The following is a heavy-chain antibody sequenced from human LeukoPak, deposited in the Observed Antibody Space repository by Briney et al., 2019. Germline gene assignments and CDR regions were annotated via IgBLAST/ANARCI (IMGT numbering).Heavy chain of an antibody. CDR3: GGGHSSSSPPDY. J-gene: IGHJ4*02. D-gene: IGHD6-13*01. CDR2: IIPIFGTA. V-gene: IGHV1-69*13. Sequence: SVKASCTASGGTFISYAISWVRQAPGQGLEWMGGIIPIFGTANYAQKFQGRVTITADESTSTAYMELSSLRSEDTAVYYCGGGHSSSSPPDYWGQGTLVTVSS. CDR1: GGTFISYA.